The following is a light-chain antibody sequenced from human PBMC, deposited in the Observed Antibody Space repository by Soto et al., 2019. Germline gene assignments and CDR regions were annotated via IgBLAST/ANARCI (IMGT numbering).Light chain of an antibody. CDR2: GAP. V-gene: IGKV3-15*01. CDR3: QQYNNWPRST. CDR1: QSVSSN. J-gene: IGKJ5*01. Sequence: EIVMTQSPATLSVSAGERATLSCRASQSVSSNLAWYQQTPGQAPMLLIYGAPTRATGIPTRRSGSGSGPVFSLTISSLESEDFAVYYCQQYNNWPRSTFGQGPRLEIK.